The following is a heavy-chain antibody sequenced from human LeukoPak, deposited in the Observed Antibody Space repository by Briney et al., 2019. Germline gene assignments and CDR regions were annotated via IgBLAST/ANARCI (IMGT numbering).Heavy chain of an antibody. V-gene: IGHV3-7*05. J-gene: IGHJ4*02. CDR1: GFTFSSYW. CDR3: VRDGSGWDY. D-gene: IGHD3-10*01. Sequence: GGSLRLSCAASGFTFSSYWMSWVRQAPGKGLEWVANIQQEGSKKYYVDSVKGRFTISRDNAKNLLYLQMNSLRAEDTAMYYCVRDGSGWDYWGQGILVTVSS. CDR2: IQQEGSKK.